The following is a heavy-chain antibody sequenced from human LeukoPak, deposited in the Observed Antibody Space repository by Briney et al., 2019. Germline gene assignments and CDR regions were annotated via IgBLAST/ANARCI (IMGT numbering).Heavy chain of an antibody. J-gene: IGHJ6*04. CDR1: GYTFTSYA. CDR2: INAGNGNT. CDR3: ARDGAYYGMDV. Sequence: ASVKVSCKASGYTFTSYAMHWVRQAPGQRLEWMGWINAGNGNTKYSQKFQGRVTITSDTSASTDYMELSSLRSEDTAVYDCARDGAYYGMDVWGKGTTVTVSS. V-gene: IGHV1-3*01.